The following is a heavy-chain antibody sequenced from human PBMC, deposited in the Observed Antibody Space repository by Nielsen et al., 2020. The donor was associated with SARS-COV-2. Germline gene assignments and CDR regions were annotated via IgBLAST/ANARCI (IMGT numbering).Heavy chain of an antibody. J-gene: IGHJ6*02. CDR1: GFTFSSYS. D-gene: IGHD3-22*01. Sequence: GESLKISCAASGFTFSSYSMNWVRQAPGKGLEWVSYISSSSSTIYYADSVKGRFTISRDNAKNSLYLQMNSLRAEDTAVYYCARDPPNTMIVVVIPHGMDVWGQGTMVTVSS. CDR3: ARDPPNTMIVVVIPHGMDV. CDR2: ISSSSSTI. V-gene: IGHV3-48*01.